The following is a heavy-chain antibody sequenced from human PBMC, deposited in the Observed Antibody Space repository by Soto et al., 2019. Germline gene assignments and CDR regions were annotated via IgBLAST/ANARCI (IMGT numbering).Heavy chain of an antibody. V-gene: IGHV4-39*01. CDR1: GGSISSSIYY. J-gene: IGHJ5*02. CDR2: IYYSGSS. Sequence: SETLSLTCTVSGGSISSSIYYWGWIRQPPGKGLEWIGSIYYSGSSYYNPSLKSRVTISVDTSKNQFSLKLSSVTAADTAVYYCARSDIVVVPATFDPWGQGTLVTVSS. D-gene: IGHD2-2*01. CDR3: ARSDIVVVPATFDP.